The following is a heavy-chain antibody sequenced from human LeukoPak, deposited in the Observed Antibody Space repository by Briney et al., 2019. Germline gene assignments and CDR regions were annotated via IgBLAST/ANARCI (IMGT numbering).Heavy chain of an antibody. CDR3: AKDRLTYYYGSGPHSRYYYYYGMDV. D-gene: IGHD3-10*01. Sequence: PGGSLRLSCAASGLTFSGFWMTWVRQAPGEGLEWVAVISYDGSNKYYADSVKGRFTISRDNSKNTLYLQMNSLRAEDTAVYYCAKDRLTYYYGSGPHSRYYYYYGMDVWGQGTTVTVSS. V-gene: IGHV3-30*18. CDR2: ISYDGSNK. J-gene: IGHJ6*02. CDR1: GLTFSGFW.